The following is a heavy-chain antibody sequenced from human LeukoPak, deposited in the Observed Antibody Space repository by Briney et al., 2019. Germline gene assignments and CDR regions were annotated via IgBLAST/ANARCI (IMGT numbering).Heavy chain of an antibody. Sequence: GASVKVSCKVSGSTLTELSMYWVRQAPGKGLEWMGGFVPEDGETFYAQDFQGRVIMTEDTSTDTAYMELSSLRSEDTAVYYCAAEHEKVGYRSTWFDPWGQGTLVTVSS. CDR1: GSTLTELS. J-gene: IGHJ5*02. D-gene: IGHD2-2*02. CDR2: FVPEDGET. CDR3: AAEHEKVGYRSTWFDP. V-gene: IGHV1-24*01.